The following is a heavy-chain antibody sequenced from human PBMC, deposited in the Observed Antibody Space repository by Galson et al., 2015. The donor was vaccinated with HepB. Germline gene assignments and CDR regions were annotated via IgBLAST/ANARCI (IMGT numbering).Heavy chain of an antibody. J-gene: IGHJ6*02. Sequence: TLSLTCTVSGGSMRSGDYYWSWIRQPPGKGLEWIGHIYYRGDTYYNPSLKSRLTISVDTSRAQFSLKLSSLTAADTAVYYCVRDSTRLYAMGVWGQGTMVTVSS. D-gene: IGHD2/OR15-2a*01. V-gene: IGHV4-30-4*01. CDR3: VRDSTRLYAMGV. CDR2: IYYRGDT. CDR1: GGSMRSGDYY.